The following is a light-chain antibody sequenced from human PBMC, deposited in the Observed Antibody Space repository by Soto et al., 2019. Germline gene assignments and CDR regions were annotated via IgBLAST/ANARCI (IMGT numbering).Light chain of an antibody. CDR3: QQANNFPFT. J-gene: IGKJ3*01. CDR1: QTISSW. V-gene: IGKV1-5*03. CDR2: KAS. Sequence: DIQMTQSPSTLSGSVGDRVTITCRASQTISSWLAWYQQKPGKAPKLLIYKASTLKSGVPSRFSGSGSGTDFTLTISSLQPEDFATYYCQQANNFPFTFGPGTKVDIK.